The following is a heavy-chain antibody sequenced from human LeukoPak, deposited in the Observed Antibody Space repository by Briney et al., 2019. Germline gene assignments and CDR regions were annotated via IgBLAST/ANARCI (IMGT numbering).Heavy chain of an antibody. Sequence: SETLSLTCAVYGGSFSGYYWSWIRQPPGKGLEWIGEINHSGSTNYNPSLKSRVTISVDTSKNQFSLKLSFVTAADTAVYYCARGGNVVVPAAIRYWGQGTLVTVSS. CDR1: GGSFSGYY. V-gene: IGHV4-34*01. CDR2: INHSGST. D-gene: IGHD2-2*02. J-gene: IGHJ4*02. CDR3: ARGGNVVVPAAIRY.